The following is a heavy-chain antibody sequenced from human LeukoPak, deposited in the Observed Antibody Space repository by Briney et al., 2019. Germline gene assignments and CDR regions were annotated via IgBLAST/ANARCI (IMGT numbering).Heavy chain of an antibody. CDR2: IYYSGTT. D-gene: IGHD2/OR15-2a*01. V-gene: IGHV4-30-4*01. CDR1: GVSISSGDYY. CDR3: ARGLRNRGGAFDI. Sequence: SETLSLTCTVSGVSISSGDYYWSWIRQPPGKGLEWIGYIYYSGTTYYNPSLKSRVTISVDTSKSQFSLRLSSVTAADTAVYYCARGLRNRGGAFDIWGQGTMVTVSS. J-gene: IGHJ3*02.